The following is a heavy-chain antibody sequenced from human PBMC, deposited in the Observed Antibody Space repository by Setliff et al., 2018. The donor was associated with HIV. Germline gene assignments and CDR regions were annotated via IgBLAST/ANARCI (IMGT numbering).Heavy chain of an antibody. V-gene: IGHV3-9*01. CDR3: AALSLRTNSVYGITSTRFDP. J-gene: IGHJ5*02. D-gene: IGHD2-8*01. CDR2: ISWNRGTI. CDR1: GFRFQDYA. Sequence: SLRLSCAASGFRFQDYAMHWVRQAPGKGLEWVSGISWNRGTIGYADSVKGRFTISRDNAKNFLYLRMNNLRVEGTALYYCAALSLRTNSVYGITSTRFDPWGQGTLVTVSS.